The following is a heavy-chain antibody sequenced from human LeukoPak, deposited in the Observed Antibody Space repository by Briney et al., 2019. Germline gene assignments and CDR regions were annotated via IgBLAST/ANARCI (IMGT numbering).Heavy chain of an antibody. D-gene: IGHD3-9*01. CDR1: GFTFSDYW. V-gene: IGHV3-74*01. Sequence: PGGSLRLSCAASGFTFSDYWMHWVRQTPEKGLVWVSRINSDGSSTIYADSVKGRFTISRDNAQNTLYLQMNSLRAEDTAVYYCARTDWFPKEHFDYWGQGTLVTVSS. J-gene: IGHJ4*02. CDR2: INSDGSST. CDR3: ARTDWFPKEHFDY.